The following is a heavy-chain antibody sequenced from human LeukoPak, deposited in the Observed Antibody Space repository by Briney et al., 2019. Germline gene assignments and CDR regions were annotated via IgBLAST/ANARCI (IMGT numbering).Heavy chain of an antibody. CDR2: IIPIFGTT. V-gene: IGHV1-69*13. D-gene: IGHD6-19*01. Sequence: ASVKVSCKASGGTFSSYAISWVRQAPGQGLEWMGGIIPIFGTTNYAQKFQGRVTITADESTSTAYMELSSLRSEDTAVYYCARDGYSSGWYSEDYWGQGTLVTVSS. CDR1: GGTFSSYA. J-gene: IGHJ4*02. CDR3: ARDGYSSGWYSEDY.